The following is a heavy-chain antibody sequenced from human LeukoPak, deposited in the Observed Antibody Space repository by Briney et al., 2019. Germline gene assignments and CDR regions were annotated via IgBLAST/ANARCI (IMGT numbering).Heavy chain of an antibody. CDR2: IYYSGST. D-gene: IGHD3-9*01. CDR3: ARVVFSVLRYFDWLLQNWFDP. J-gene: IGHJ5*02. V-gene: IGHV4-39*07. Sequence: SETLSPTCTVSGGSISSSGYYWGWIRQTPGKGLEWIVSIYYSGSTYYNPSLKSRVTISVDTSKNQFSLKLSSMTAADTAVYYCARVVFSVLRYFDWLLQNWFDPWGQGTLVTVSS. CDR1: GGSISSSGYY.